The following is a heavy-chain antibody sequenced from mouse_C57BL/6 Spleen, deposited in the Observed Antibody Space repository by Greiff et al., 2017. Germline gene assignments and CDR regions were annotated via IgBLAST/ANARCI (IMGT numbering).Heavy chain of an antibody. V-gene: IGHV5-17*01. Sequence: EVQLVESGGGLVKPGGSLKLSCAASGFTFSDYGMHWVRQAPEKGLEWVAYISSGSGTIYYADTVKGRFTISRDTAKNTLFLQMTSLRSEDTAMYYCARLVGGRYAMGYWGQGTSVTVSS. CDR1: GFTFSDYG. D-gene: IGHD1-1*02. CDR2: ISSGSGTI. CDR3: ARLVGGRYAMGY. J-gene: IGHJ4*01.